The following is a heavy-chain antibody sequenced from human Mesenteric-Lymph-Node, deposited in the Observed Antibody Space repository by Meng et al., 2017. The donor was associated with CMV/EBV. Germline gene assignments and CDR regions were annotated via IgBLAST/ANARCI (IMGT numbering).Heavy chain of an antibody. D-gene: IGHD7-27*01. J-gene: IGHJ4*02. CDR2: INWNSGNI. CDR1: GFTFSSYA. V-gene: IGHV3-9*03. CDR3: AKNKFAGDVRSLGYYFDY. Sequence: SLKISCAASGFTFSSYAMSWVRQAPGKGLEWVSGINWNSGNIGYADSVKGRFTISRDNAKNSLYLQMNSLRVEDMALYYCAKNKFAGDVRSLGYYFDYWGQGTLVTVSS.